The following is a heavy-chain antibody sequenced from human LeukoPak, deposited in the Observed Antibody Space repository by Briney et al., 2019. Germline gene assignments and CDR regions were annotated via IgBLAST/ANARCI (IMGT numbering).Heavy chain of an antibody. Sequence: SETLSLTCTVSGGSISSYYWSWIRQPPGKGLEWIGYIYYSGGTNYNPSLKSRVTISVDTSKNQFSLKLSSVTAADTAVYYCARHSGSYYNFDYWGQGTLVTVSS. D-gene: IGHD3-10*01. CDR3: ARHSGSYYNFDY. CDR1: GGSISSYY. CDR2: IYYSGGT. J-gene: IGHJ4*02. V-gene: IGHV4-59*08.